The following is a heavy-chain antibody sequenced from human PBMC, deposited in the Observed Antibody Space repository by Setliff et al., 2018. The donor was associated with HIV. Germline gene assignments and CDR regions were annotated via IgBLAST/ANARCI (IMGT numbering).Heavy chain of an antibody. CDR3: ATQTGFYNSHWYDY. V-gene: IGHV3-48*03. D-gene: IGHD6-13*01. Sequence: GGSLRLSCAASGFTFSSSVMSWVRQAPGKGLEWVAYISYSGSAIHYADPLKGRCTTSRDNAKNSVFLQMNSLRAEDTGVYYCATQTGFYNSHWYDYWGQGTMVTVSS. J-gene: IGHJ4*02. CDR1: GFTFSSSV. CDR2: ISYSGSAI.